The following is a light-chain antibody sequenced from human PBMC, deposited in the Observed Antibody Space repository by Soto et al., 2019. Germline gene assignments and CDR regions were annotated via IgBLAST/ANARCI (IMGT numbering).Light chain of an antibody. V-gene: IGLV1-40*01. Sequence: QSLLAHPPSLSGAPGQRITISCTGRSSNIGAGYDVHWYQQSPGAAPKLLIYGNNNRPSGVPDRFSGSKSGTSASLAITGLQAEDESDYYCQSYDSSLSGSKVFGTGTKATVL. CDR1: SSNIGAGYD. CDR3: QSYDSSLSGSKV. J-gene: IGLJ1*01. CDR2: GNN.